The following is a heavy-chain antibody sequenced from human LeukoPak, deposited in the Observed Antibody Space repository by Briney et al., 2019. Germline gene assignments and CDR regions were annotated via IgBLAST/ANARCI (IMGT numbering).Heavy chain of an antibody. D-gene: IGHD4-11*01. CDR1: EFTFFSYG. V-gene: IGHV3-74*01. J-gene: IGHJ4*02. CDR2: IFTDGTTT. Sequence: PGGSLRLSCVASEFTFFSYGMPWVRQAPGMGLVWVSRIFTDGTTTSYADSVKGRFTISRDNAKNTLYLQMNSLRAEDTAVYYCASTDSRVHNKQYADYRGKGTLVTVSS. CDR3: ASTDSRVHNKQYADY.